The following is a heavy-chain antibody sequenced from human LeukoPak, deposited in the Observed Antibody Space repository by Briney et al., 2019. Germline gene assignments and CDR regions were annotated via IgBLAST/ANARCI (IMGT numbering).Heavy chain of an antibody. D-gene: IGHD6-19*01. Sequence: PGGSLRLSCAASGFTFSSYVMNWVRQAPGKGLEWVSYISSSVSTIYYADSVKGRFTISRDNAKNSLYLQMNGLRAEDTAVYYCARGTIPVAGIGSHYFAYWGQGTLVTVSS. J-gene: IGHJ4*02. CDR1: GFTFSSYV. CDR3: ARGTIPVAGIGSHYFAY. V-gene: IGHV3-48*03. CDR2: ISSSVSTI.